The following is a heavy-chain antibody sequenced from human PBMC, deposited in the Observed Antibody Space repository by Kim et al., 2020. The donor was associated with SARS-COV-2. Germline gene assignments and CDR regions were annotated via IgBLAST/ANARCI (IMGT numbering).Heavy chain of an antibody. CDR1: GGTFSSYA. J-gene: IGHJ4*02. D-gene: IGHD2-2*02. V-gene: IGHV1-69*13. Sequence: SVKVSCKASGGTFSSYAISWVRQAPGQGLEWMGGIIPIFGTANYAQKFQGRVTITADESTSTAYMELSSLRSEDTAVYYCARDLDCSSTSCYKGNYFDYWGQGTLVTVSS. CDR3: ARDLDCSSTSCYKGNYFDY. CDR2: IIPIFGTA.